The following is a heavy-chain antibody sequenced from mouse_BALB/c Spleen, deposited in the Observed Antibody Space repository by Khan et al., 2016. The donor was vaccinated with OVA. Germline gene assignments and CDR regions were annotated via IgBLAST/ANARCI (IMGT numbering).Heavy chain of an antibody. J-gene: IGHJ1*01. V-gene: IGHV3-2*02. CDR1: GYSITSDYA. CDR3: ARRSV. CDR2: IHYSGST. Sequence: VQLKQSGPGLVKPSQSLTLTCTVTGYSITSDYAWNWIRQFPGSKLEWMGYIHYSGSTSYNPSLKSRISITRDTSKNQFFLQLNSVTTEDTATXYCARRSVWGAGTTVTVSS.